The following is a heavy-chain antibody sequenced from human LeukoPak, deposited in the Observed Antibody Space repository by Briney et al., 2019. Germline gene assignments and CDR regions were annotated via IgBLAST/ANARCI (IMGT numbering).Heavy chain of an antibody. D-gene: IGHD6-13*01. V-gene: IGHV4-4*02. CDR2: IAQSGST. Sequence: SGTLSLTRAVSAGSISSNNWWSWVRPPPGKGMEWIGEIAQSGSTNHNPSLKSRVTISVDKSKTQLSLNLRSVTAADTAVYYCARIRGYGRDYYFSYMDVWGKGTTVTVSS. CDR3: ARIRGYGRDYYFSYMDV. CDR1: AGSISSNNW. J-gene: IGHJ6*03.